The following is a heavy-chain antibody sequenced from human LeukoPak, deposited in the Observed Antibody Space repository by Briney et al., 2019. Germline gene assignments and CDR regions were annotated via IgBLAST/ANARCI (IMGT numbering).Heavy chain of an antibody. CDR1: GGSFSSYS. V-gene: IGHV1-69*13. CDR2: IIPFLGTV. D-gene: IGHD3-9*01. J-gene: IGHJ5*02. Sequence: ASVKVSCKSSGGSFSSYSVSWVRQAPGQGLEWMGAIIPFLGTVNYAQRFQGRLTFSPDESTNPVFRELSSLSSEDTAVYYCARQFDWASPWGQGTLVTVSS. CDR3: ARQFDWASP.